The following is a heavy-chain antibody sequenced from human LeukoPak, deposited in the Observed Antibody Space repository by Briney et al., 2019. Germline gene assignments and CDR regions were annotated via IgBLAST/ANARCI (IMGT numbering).Heavy chain of an antibody. CDR1: GGTFSNYA. V-gene: IGHV1-18*01. Sequence: ASVKVSCKASGGTFSNYAISWVRQAPGQGLEWMGWISAYNGNTNYAQKLQGRVTMTTDTSTSTAYMELRSLRSDDTAVYYCARTILNPGYYCYMDVWGKGTTVTVS. CDR3: ARTILNPGYYCYMDV. CDR2: ISAYNGNT. J-gene: IGHJ6*03. D-gene: IGHD2-2*02.